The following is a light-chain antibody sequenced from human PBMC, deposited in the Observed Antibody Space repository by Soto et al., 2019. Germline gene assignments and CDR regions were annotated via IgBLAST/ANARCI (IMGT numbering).Light chain of an antibody. V-gene: IGKV3-15*01. CDR2: GAS. Sequence: EIVMTQSPATLSVSPWERATLSCRASQSVSSNLAWYQQKPGQAPRLLIYGASTRATGIPARFSGSGSGTEFTLTISSLQSEDFAVYYCQQYGSSPWKFGQGTKVDIK. J-gene: IGKJ1*01. CDR3: QQYGSSPWK. CDR1: QSVSSN.